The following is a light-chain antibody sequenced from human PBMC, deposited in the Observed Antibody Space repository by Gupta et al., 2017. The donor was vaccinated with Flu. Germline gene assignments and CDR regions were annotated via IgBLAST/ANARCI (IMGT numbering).Light chain of an antibody. CDR3: RSCKNAQTLGV. V-gene: IGLV2-14*01. CDR1: SRDLVSYNY. J-gene: IGLJ2*01. CDR2: EVT. Sequence: ITISCTGTSRDLVSYNYVSWYQQHPGTAPKLMMFEVTTRPSGVPKRSSGSKSGNPASLVISRLQAEDEADYYCRSCKNAQTLGVFGGGTKLTVL.